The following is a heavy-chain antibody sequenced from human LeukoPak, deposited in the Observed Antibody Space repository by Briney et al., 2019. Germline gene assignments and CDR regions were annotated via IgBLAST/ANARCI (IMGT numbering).Heavy chain of an antibody. CDR1: GGSFSGYY. D-gene: IGHD6-13*01. CDR3: ARGRRIAAAGRGVDY. J-gene: IGHJ4*02. Sequence: SETLSLTCAVYGGSFSGYYWSWIRQPPGKGLEWTGEINHSGSTNYNPSLKSRVTISVDTSKNQFSLKLSSVTAADTAVYYCARGRRIAAAGRGVDYWGQGTLVTVSS. V-gene: IGHV4-34*01. CDR2: INHSGST.